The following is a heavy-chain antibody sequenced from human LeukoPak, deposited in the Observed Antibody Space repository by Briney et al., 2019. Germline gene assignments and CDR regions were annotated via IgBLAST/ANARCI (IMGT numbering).Heavy chain of an antibody. V-gene: IGHV3-23*01. D-gene: IGHD3-22*01. CDR2: ISGSGDST. CDR1: GFTFSSYA. J-gene: IGHJ4*02. Sequence: PGGSLRLSCAASGFTFSSYAMSWVRQAPGKGLEWVSAISGSGDSTYYADSVKGRFTFSRDNSKNTLYLQMNSLRAEDTAVYYCASHHYYDSSGLDDYFDFWGQGTLVTVSS. CDR3: ASHHYYDSSGLDDYFDF.